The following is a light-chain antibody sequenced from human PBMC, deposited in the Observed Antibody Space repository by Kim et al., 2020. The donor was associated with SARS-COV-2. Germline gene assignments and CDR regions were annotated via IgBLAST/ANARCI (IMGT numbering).Light chain of an antibody. Sequence: ASISCRSSQSLVHPTSGYTFLDWYLQKPGQSPQLLIHLTSSRASGVPDRFSGSGSGTDFTLHIGRVETEDVGIYFCMQSLEIPYSFGQGTKVDIK. CDR3: MQSLEIPYS. V-gene: IGKV2-28*01. CDR2: LTS. CDR1: QSLVHPTSGYTF. J-gene: IGKJ2*03.